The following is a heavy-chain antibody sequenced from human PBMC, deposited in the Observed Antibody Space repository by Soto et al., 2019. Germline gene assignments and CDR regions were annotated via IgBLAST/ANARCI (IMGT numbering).Heavy chain of an antibody. CDR3: AREWDNKSEHSSGWYDDF. D-gene: IGHD6-19*01. CDR1: GYTFSSYG. Sequence: QVQLVQSGAEVKKPGASVKVSCKASGYTFSSYGISWVRQAPGQGLEWVGWISGYSGHTYYAQKFQGRVTMTTDTSTNTVYMELRSLRSDDTAVYYCAREWDNKSEHSSGWYDDFWGQGTLVTVSS. V-gene: IGHV1-18*01. J-gene: IGHJ4*02. CDR2: ISGYSGHT.